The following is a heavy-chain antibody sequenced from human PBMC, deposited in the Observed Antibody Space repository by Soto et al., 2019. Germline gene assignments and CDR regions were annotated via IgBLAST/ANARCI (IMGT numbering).Heavy chain of an antibody. CDR3: ARDLGAFDI. CDR2: TYYRSKWYN. J-gene: IGHJ3*02. V-gene: IGHV6-1*01. CDR1: GDSVTSNSAA. D-gene: IGHD7-27*01. Sequence: SQTLSLTCAISGDSVTSNSAAWTWIRQSPSRGLEWLGRTYYRSKWYNDYAVSVKSRITINPDTSRNQFSLQLSSVTPEDTAVYYCARDLGAFDIWGQGTTVTVSS.